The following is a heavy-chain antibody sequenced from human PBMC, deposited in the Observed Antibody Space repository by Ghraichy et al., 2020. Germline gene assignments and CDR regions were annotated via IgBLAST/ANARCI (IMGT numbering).Heavy chain of an antibody. CDR1: GFTFSSYA. J-gene: IGHJ5*02. CDR3: ARDLGGSGGDCYSCNWFDP. Sequence: GGSLRLSCAASGFTFSSYAMSWVRQAPGKGLEWVSGISGSGGSTYYADSVKGRFTISRDNAKNTLYLQMNSLRAEDTAVYYCARDLGGSGGDCYSCNWFDPWGQGTLVTVSS. V-gene: IGHV3-23*01. CDR2: ISGSGGST. D-gene: IGHD2-21*02.